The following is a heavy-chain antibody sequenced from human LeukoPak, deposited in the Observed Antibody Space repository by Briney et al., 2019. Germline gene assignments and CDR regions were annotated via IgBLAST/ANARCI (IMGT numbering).Heavy chain of an antibody. D-gene: IGHD6-13*01. Sequence: PGGSLRLSCAASGFTFSSYWMPWVRQAPGKGRVSVSRINSDGSSTSYAHSEKGRFTISRDNAKNTLYLQMKSLRAEDTAVYYCARPDGYSRSWVWFDPWDQGNLVTVSS. V-gene: IGHV3-74*01. CDR1: GFTFSSYW. CDR2: INSDGSST. CDR3: ARPDGYSRSWVWFDP. J-gene: IGHJ5*02.